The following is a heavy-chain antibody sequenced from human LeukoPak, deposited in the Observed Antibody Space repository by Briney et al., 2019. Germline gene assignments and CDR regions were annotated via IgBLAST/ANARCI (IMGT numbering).Heavy chain of an antibody. CDR1: GFTFSSYG. CDR3: ARGRVRKVTTYFDY. CDR2: IWYDGSNK. J-gene: IGHJ4*02. D-gene: IGHD4-17*01. V-gene: IGHV3-33*01. Sequence: GGSLRLSCAASGFTFSSYGMHWVRQAPGKGLEWVAVIWYDGSNKYYADSVKGRFTISRDNSKNTLYLQMNSLRAEDTAVYYCARGRVRKVTTYFDYWGQGTLVTVSS.